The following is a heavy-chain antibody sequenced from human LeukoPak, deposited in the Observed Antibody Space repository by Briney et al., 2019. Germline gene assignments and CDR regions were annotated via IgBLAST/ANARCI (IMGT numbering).Heavy chain of an antibody. J-gene: IGHJ4*02. CDR2: ISSSSSYI. Sequence: GGSLRLSCAASGFTFSSYSMNWVRQAPGKGLEWVSSISSSSSYIYYADSVKDRFTISRDNAKNSLYLQMNSLRAEDTAVYYCARVGVIAAASGYWGQGTLVTVSS. D-gene: IGHD6-13*01. CDR1: GFTFSSYS. V-gene: IGHV3-21*01. CDR3: ARVGVIAAASGY.